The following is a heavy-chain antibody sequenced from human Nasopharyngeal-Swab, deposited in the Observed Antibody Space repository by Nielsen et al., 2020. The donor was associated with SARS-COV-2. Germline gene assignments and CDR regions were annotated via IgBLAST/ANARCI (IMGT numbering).Heavy chain of an antibody. V-gene: IGHV3-9*01. J-gene: IGHJ4*02. D-gene: IGHD3-10*01. CDR3: AAYGSGSYYTL. CDR1: GFTFDDYA. CDR2: ISSNSGSI. Sequence: GGSLRLSCAASGFTFDDYAMPWVRQAPGKGLEWVSGISSNSGSIGYADSVKGRFTISRDNAKNSLYLQMNSLRAEDTALYYCAAYGSGSYYTLWGQGTLVTVSS.